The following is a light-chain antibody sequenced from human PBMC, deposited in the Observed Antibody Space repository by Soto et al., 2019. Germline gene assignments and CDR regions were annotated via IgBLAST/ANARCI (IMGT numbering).Light chain of an antibody. CDR3: QQYGTKPLT. Sequence: EVVLTQSPGTLSLSPGERATLSCRASQRVTNNYLAWYQQKPGRAPRLLIFGAINRATGIPNRFSGSGSGTDFTLTISGLEPEEFALYFCQQYGTKPLTVGGGTKVEF. CDR2: GAI. CDR1: QRVTNNY. V-gene: IGKV3-20*01. J-gene: IGKJ4*02.